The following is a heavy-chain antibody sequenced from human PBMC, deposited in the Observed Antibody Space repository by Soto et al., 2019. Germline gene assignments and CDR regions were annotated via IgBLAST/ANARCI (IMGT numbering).Heavy chain of an antibody. J-gene: IGHJ4*02. D-gene: IGHD6-13*01. Sequence: GESLKISCEASGYSFTNYWIGWVRQMPGRGLEWMAIIYPGDSDTRYSPSFQGQVTISVDKSINSTYLHWSSLKASDTAIYYCARHGVSSPIDYWGQGTLVTVS. CDR1: GYSFTNYW. CDR3: ARHGVSSPIDY. V-gene: IGHV5-51*01. CDR2: IYPGDSDT.